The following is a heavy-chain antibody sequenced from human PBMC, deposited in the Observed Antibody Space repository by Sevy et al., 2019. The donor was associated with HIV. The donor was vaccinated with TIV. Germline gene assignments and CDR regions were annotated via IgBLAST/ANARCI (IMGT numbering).Heavy chain of an antibody. CDR1: GYNFNIYT. D-gene: IGHD1-26*01. Sequence: ASVKVSCQSSGYNFNIYTIHWVRQARGQGLEWVGRISPYDGDTDYAHNFHGRVSLTMDTSTSTAYLGLTSLRSDDTAVYFCMRDTWELLTGIAYYYSGMDVWGQGNTVTVSS. J-gene: IGHJ6*02. CDR3: MRDTWELLTGIAYYYSGMDV. V-gene: IGHV1-18*01. CDR2: ISPYDGDT.